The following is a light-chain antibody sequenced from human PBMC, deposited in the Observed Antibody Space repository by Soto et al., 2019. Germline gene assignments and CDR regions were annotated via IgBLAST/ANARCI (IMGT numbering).Light chain of an antibody. J-gene: IGKJ4*01. V-gene: IGKV1-33*01. CDR1: HDIKKY. CDR3: QQYENVPLT. Sequence: DIQMTQSPSSLSASVGDRVTITCQASHDIKKYLNWYQQKPGKAPKLLIYDASNLETGVPARFSGSGSGTDFIFTISSLRTEDIATYYCQQYENVPLTFGGGTKVEIK. CDR2: DAS.